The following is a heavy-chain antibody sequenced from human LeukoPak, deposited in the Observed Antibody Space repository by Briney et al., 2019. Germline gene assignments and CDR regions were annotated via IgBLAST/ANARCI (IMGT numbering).Heavy chain of an antibody. J-gene: IGHJ5*02. V-gene: IGHV3-23*01. CDR2: IRGRGGST. CDR1: GFTFSSYA. CDR3: AKALGLDSSGYYYGSFDP. Sequence: GGSLRLSCAASGFTFSSYAMSWVRQAPGKGLQWVSAIRGRGGSTYYADSVKGRFTISRDNPKNTLYLQINSLRAEDTAVYYCAKALGLDSSGYYYGSFDPWGQGTLVTVSS. D-gene: IGHD3-22*01.